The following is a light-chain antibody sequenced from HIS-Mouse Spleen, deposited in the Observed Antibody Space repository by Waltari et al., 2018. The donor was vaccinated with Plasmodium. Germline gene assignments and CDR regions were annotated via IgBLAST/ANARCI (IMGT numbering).Light chain of an antibody. CDR3: YSTDSSGNHRV. J-gene: IGLJ3*02. V-gene: IGLV3-10*01. Sequence: SCELTQPPSVSVSPGQTARITCSGDALPKKYAYWYQQKSGQAPVLFIYEDSKRPSGIPGRFSGSSSGTMATLTISGAQVEDEADYYCYSTDSSGNHRVFGGGTKLTVL. CDR1: ALPKKY. CDR2: EDS.